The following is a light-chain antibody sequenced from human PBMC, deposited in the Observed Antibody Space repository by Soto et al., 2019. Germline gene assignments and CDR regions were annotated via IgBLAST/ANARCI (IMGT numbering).Light chain of an antibody. J-gene: IGLJ3*02. CDR2: DTA. CDR3: LLFHGSGQLWV. V-gene: IGLV7-43*01. Sequence: QAVVTQEPSLTVSPGGTVTLTCASSTGAVTRGYHPNWFQQKPGQAPRALIYDTANTHSWTPARFSGSLLGGKAALTLSGVQPEDEADYYWLLFHGSGQLWVFGGGTKLTVL. CDR1: TGAVTRGYH.